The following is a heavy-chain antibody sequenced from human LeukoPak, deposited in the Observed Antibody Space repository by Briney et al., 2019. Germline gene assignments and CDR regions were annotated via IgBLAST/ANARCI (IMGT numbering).Heavy chain of an antibody. Sequence: PSETLSLTCAVSGYSISSGYYWGWIRQPPGKGLEWIGSIYHSGSTYYNPSLKSRVTISVDTSKNQFSLKLSSVTAADTAVYYYARPHDYGDYVYAFDIWGQGTMVTVSS. V-gene: IGHV4-38-2*01. J-gene: IGHJ3*02. CDR2: IYHSGST. D-gene: IGHD4-17*01. CDR1: GYSISSGYY. CDR3: ARPHDYGDYVYAFDI.